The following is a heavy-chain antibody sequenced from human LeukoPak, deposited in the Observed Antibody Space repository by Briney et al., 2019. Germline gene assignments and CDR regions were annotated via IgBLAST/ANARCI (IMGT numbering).Heavy chain of an antibody. CDR2: INHSGST. J-gene: IGHJ5*02. D-gene: IGHD6-19*01. V-gene: IGHV4-34*01. CDR3: ARARIAVARGYWFDP. CDR1: GGSFSGYY. Sequence: PSETLSLTCAVYGGSFSGYYWSWIRQPPGKGLEWIGEINHSGSTNYNPSLKSRVTISVDTSKNQFSLKLSSVTAADTAVYYCARARIAVARGYWFDPWGQGTLVTVSS.